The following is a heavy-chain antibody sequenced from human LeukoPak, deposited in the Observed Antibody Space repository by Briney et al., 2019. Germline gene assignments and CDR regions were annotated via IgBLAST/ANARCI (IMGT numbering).Heavy chain of an antibody. V-gene: IGHV1-18*01. D-gene: IGHD3-9*01. CDR1: GYTFRSYG. CDR2: ISAYNGET. Sequence: GASVKVSCKASGYTFRSYGLSWVRQAPGQGLEWLGWISAYNGETRYEQNFQGRVTLTTDTSTSTAYMELRSLRSDDTAVYYCARVKYDILTGYYRSSDYWGQGTLVTVSS. CDR3: ARVKYDILTGYYRSSDY. J-gene: IGHJ4*02.